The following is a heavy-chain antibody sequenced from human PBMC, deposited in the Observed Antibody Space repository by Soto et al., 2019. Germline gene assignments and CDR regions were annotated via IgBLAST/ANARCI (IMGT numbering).Heavy chain of an antibody. CDR2: IIPIFGTA. D-gene: IGHD3-22*01. V-gene: IGHV1-69*13. J-gene: IGHJ4*02. CDR3: ASETYYYDSSGYRQFDY. Sequence: SVKVSCKASGGTFSSYAISWVRQAPGQGLEWMGGIIPIFGTANYAQKFQGRVTITADESTSTAYMELSSLRSEDAAVYYCASETYYYDSSGYRQFDYWGQGTLVTVSS. CDR1: GGTFSSYA.